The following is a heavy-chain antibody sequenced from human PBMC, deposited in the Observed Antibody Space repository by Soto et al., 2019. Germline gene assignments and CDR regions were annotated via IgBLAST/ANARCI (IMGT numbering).Heavy chain of an antibody. CDR2: IYPGDSDT. J-gene: IGHJ6*02. V-gene: IGHV5-51*01. D-gene: IGHD3-3*01. Sequence: PGESLKISCKGSGYSFTSYWLGWVRQIPGKGLEWMGIIYPGDSDTRYSPSFQGQVTISANKSISTAYLRWSSLKASDTAMYYCARHRRFLEWGYYYYYGMDVWGQGTTVTVSS. CDR1: GYSFTSYW. CDR3: ARHRRFLEWGYYYYYGMDV.